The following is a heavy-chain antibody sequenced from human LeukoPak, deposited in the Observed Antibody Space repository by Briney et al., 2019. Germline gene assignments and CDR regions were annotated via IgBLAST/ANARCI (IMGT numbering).Heavy chain of an antibody. V-gene: IGHV4-61*02. CDR2: IYTSGST. CDR1: GGSISSGSYY. D-gene: IGHD6-6*01. CDR3: ARGSDAFDI. Sequence: SETLSLTCTVSGGSISSGSYYWSWIRQPAGKGLEWIWRIYTSGSTNYNPSLKSRVTISVDTSKNQFSLKLSSVTAADTAVYYCARGSDAFDIWGQGTMVTVSS. J-gene: IGHJ3*02.